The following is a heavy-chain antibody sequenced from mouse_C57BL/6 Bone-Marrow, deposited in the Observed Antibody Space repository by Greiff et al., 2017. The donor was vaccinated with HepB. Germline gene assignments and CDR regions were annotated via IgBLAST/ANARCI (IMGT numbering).Heavy chain of an antibody. CDR1: GYSFTDYN. Sequence: EVQLQQSGPELVKPGASVKISCKASGYSFTDYNMNWVKQRTGKSLEWIGVINPNYGTTTYNQKFKGKATLTVYQSSSTAYMQLNSLTSEDSAVYYCARRGGWLLPWFAYWGQGTLVTVSA. V-gene: IGHV1-39*01. J-gene: IGHJ3*01. D-gene: IGHD2-3*01. CDR2: INPNYGTT. CDR3: ARRGGWLLPWFAY.